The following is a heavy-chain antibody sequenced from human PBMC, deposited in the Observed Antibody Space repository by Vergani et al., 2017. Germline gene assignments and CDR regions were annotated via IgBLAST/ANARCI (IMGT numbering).Heavy chain of an antibody. D-gene: IGHD3-16*01. CDR3: ARHTPIITEGAFDI. CDR2: IYYSGST. CDR1: GGSISSSSYY. V-gene: IGHV4-39*01. J-gene: IGHJ3*02. Sequence: QLQLQESGPGLVKPSETLSLTCTVSGGSISSSSYYWGWIRQPPGKGLEWLGSIYYSGSTYYNPSLKSRVTISVDTSKNQFSLKLSSVTAADTAVYYCARHTPIITEGAFDIWGQGTMVTVSS.